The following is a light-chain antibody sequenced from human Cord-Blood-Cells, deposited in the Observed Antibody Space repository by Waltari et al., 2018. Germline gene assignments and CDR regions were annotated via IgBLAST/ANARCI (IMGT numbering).Light chain of an antibody. Sequence: DIVMTQSPDSLVVSLGERATTNCKSSQSVLYSSNNKNYLAWYQQKPGQPPKLLIYWASTRESGVPDRFSGSGSVTDFTLTISSLQAEDVAVYYCQQYYSTPYTFGQGTKLEIK. J-gene: IGKJ2*01. CDR2: WAS. CDR3: QQYYSTPYT. V-gene: IGKV4-1*01. CDR1: QSVLYSSNNKNY.